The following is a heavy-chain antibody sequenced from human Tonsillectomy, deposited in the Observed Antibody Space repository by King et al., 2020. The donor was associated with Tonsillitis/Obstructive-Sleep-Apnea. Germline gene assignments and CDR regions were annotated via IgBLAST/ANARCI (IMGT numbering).Heavy chain of an antibody. D-gene: IGHD1-14*01. CDR3: ARCGIPSNWFDP. CDR2: IYYSGST. CDR1: GGSISSSSYY. Sequence: LQLQESGPGLVKPSETLSLTCTVSGGSISSSSYYWGWIRQPPGKGLEWIGSIYYSGSTYYNPSLKSRVTISVDTSKNQFSLKLSSVTAADTAVYYCARCGIPSNWFDPWGQGTLVTVSS. V-gene: IGHV4-39*01. J-gene: IGHJ5*02.